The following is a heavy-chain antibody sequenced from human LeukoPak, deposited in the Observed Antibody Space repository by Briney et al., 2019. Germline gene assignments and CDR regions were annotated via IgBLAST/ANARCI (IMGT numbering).Heavy chain of an antibody. D-gene: IGHD3-22*01. CDR2: SIPIFGTA. V-gene: IGHV1-69*13. CDR1: GGTFSSYA. J-gene: IGHJ6*02. Sequence: PVKPSSKPSGGTFSSYAISCVRQAPGQGLEWMGGSIPIFGTANYAQKIQGRVTITADESTSTAYMELSSLRSEDTAVYYCGRASVVVSRYYYYYGMGVWGQGGTVTVSS. CDR3: GRASVVVSRYYYYYGMGV.